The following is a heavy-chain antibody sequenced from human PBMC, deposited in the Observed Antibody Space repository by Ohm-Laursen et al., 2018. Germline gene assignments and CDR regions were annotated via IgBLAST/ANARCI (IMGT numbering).Heavy chain of an antibody. V-gene: IGHV3-23*01. J-gene: IGHJ4*02. Sequence: SLRLSCAASGFTFSTYAMSWVRQAPGKGLERVSAITSSGDATYYADSVKGRFTISRDNSKNTLFLQINSLRGEDTAIYYCAKAVSAATANYFDYWGQGLLVTVSS. CDR1: GFTFSTYA. CDR2: ITSSGDAT. CDR3: AKAVSAATANYFDY. D-gene: IGHD2-21*02.